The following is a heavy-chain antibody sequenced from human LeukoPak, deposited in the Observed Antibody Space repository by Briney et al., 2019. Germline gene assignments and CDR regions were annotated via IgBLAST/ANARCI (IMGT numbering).Heavy chain of an antibody. CDR2: ISSRSTI. J-gene: IGHJ4*02. D-gene: IGHD3-10*01. CDR1: GFTFSSYS. V-gene: IGHV3-48*01. CDR3: ARVGYYGSGREANDY. Sequence: GGSLRLSCAASGFTFSSYSMNWVRQAPGKGLEWVSYISSRSTIYYADSVKGRFTISRDNAKNSLYLQMNSLRAEDTAVYYCARVGYYGSGREANDYWGQGTLVTVSS.